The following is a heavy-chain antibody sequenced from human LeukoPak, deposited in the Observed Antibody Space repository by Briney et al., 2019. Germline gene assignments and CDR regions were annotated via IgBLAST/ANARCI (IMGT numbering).Heavy chain of an antibody. CDR2: INPSGGTT. D-gene: IGHD3-22*01. Sequence: ASVKVSCKASGYTFTGYYIHWVRQAPGQGLEWMGMINPSGGTTSYPQKFQGRVTMTRDMSTSTVYMELSSLRSEDRAVYYCARTHYFDSSGYYPPGWFDPWGQGTLVTVSS. CDR1: GYTFTGYY. CDR3: ARTHYFDSSGYYPPGWFDP. J-gene: IGHJ5*02. V-gene: IGHV1-46*01.